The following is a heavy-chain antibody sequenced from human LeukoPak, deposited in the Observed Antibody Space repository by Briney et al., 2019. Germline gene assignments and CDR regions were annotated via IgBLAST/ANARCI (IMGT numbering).Heavy chain of an antibody. D-gene: IGHD3-10*01. CDR1: GGSFSGYY. J-gene: IGHJ6*02. CDR3: ARGASSSGSYYYYYYGMDV. Sequence: TTSETLSLTCAVYGGSFSGYYWSWIRQPPGKGLEWIGEINHSGSTNYNPSLKSRVTISVDTSKNQFSLKLSSVTAADTAVYYCARGASSSGSYYYYYYGMDVWGQGTTVTVSS. CDR2: INHSGST. V-gene: IGHV4-34*01.